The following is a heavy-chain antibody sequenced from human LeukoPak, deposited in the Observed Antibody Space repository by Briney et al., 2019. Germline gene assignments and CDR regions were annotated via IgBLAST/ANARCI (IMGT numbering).Heavy chain of an antibody. D-gene: IGHD5-12*01. CDR2: IYYSGST. CDR1: GGSISSSSYY. CDR3: ARLTGALVATPSTP. V-gene: IGHV4-39*01. Sequence: PSETLSLTCTVSGGSISSSSYYWGWIRQPPGKGLEWIGSIYYSGSTYYNPSLKSRVTISVDTSKNQFSLKLSSVTAADTAVYYCARLTGALVATPSTPWGQGTLVTVSS. J-gene: IGHJ5*02.